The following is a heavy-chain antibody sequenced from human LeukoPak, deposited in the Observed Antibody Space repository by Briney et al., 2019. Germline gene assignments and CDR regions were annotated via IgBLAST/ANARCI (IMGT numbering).Heavy chain of an antibody. CDR3: ARGYGSGSYYNSNPLDY. CDR2: IYYSGST. V-gene: IGHV4-39*01. D-gene: IGHD3-10*01. Sequence: SETLSLTCTVSGGSISSSSYYWGWIRQPPGKGLEWIGSIYYSGSTYYNPSLKSRVTISVDTSKNQFSLKLSSVTAADTAVYYCARGYGSGSYYNSNPLDYWGQGTLVTVSS. J-gene: IGHJ4*02. CDR1: GGSISSSSYY.